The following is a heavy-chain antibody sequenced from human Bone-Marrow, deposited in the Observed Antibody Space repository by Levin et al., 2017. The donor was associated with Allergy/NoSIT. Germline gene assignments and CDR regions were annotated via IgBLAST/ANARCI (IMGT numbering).Heavy chain of an antibody. CDR1: GFTFSDYY. CDR3: ARDRSSSTLDTLFDY. J-gene: IGHJ4*02. D-gene: IGHD6-6*01. Sequence: GESLKISCAASGFTFSDYYMSWIRQAPGKGLEWLSYISSSGVKMYYADSVQGRFTISRDNAENSLYLQMNNLRAEDTAVYYCARDRSSSTLDTLFDYWGRGTLVTVSS. CDR2: ISSSGVKM. V-gene: IGHV3-11*01.